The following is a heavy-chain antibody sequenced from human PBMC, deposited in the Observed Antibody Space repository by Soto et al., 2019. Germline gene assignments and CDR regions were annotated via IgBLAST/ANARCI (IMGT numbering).Heavy chain of an antibody. CDR2: VTNNGGST. V-gene: IGHV3-64D*06. D-gene: IGHD6-19*01. CDR1: GFTFSTYA. CDR3: VKGWRAVAAPGDY. Sequence: PGGSLRLSCSASGFTFSTYAMHWVRQAPGKGLECVSAVTNNGGSTYYADSVKGRFTISRDNSKNTLYLQMSSLRAEDTAVYYCVKGWRAVAAPGDYWGQGTLVTVS. J-gene: IGHJ4*02.